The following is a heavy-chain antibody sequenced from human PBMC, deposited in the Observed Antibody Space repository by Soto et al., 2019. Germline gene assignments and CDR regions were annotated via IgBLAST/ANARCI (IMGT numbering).Heavy chain of an antibody. J-gene: IGHJ6*02. V-gene: IGHV4-59*12. D-gene: IGHD6-6*01. Sequence: SETLSLTCTVSGGSISSYYWSWIRQPPGKGLEWIGYNYYSGITNYNPSLKSRVTISLDTSKNQFSLKLSSVTAADTAVYYCARGSSIAGLYYGMDVWGQGTTVTVS. CDR3: ARGSSIAGLYYGMDV. CDR1: GGSISSYY. CDR2: NYYSGIT.